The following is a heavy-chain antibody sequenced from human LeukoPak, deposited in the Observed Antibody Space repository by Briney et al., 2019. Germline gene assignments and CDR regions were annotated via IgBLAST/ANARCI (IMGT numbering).Heavy chain of an antibody. CDR3: ARVPGDSSGYFDY. D-gene: IGHD3-22*01. CDR1: GGSISSGSYY. V-gene: IGHV4-61*02. Sequence: SETLSLTCTVSGGSISSGSYYWSWIRQPAGKGLEWIGRIYTSGSTNYNPSLKRRVTISVDTSKNQFSLKLSSVTAADTAVYYCARVPGDSSGYFDYWGQGTLVTVSS. J-gene: IGHJ4*02. CDR2: IYTSGST.